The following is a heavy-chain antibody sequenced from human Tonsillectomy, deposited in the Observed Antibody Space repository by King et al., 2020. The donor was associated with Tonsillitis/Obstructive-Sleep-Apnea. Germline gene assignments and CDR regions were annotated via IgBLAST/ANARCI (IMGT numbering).Heavy chain of an antibody. D-gene: IGHD3-22*01. J-gene: IGHJ1*01. CDR2: ISGSGGST. CDR1: GFTFSSYA. CDR3: AKDLTGYYDSSGYSYFQH. V-gene: IGHV3-23*04. Sequence: VQLVESGGGLVQPGGSLRLPCAASGFTFSSYAMSWVRQAPGKGLEWVSAISGSGGSTYYADSVKGRFTISRDNSKNTLYLQMNSLRAEDTAVYYCAKDLTGYYDSSGYSYFQHWGQGTLVTVSS.